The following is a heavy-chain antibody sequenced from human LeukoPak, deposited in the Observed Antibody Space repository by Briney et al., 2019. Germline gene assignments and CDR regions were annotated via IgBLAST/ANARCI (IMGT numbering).Heavy chain of an antibody. Sequence: PSETLSLTCAVYGGSFSGYYWSWIRQPPGKGLEWIGEINHSGSTNYNPSLKSRVTISVDTSKNQFSLKLSSVTAADTAVYYCARGRRRQGVCGMDVWGQGTTVTVSS. CDR1: GGSFSGYY. CDR3: ARGRRRQGVCGMDV. J-gene: IGHJ6*02. CDR2: INHSGST. V-gene: IGHV4-34*01.